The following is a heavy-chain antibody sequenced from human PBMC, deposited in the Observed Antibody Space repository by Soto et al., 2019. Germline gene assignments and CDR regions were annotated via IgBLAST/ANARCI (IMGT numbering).Heavy chain of an antibody. CDR3: STSSLGYDF. CDR2: IKTKPXDXXX. V-gene: IGHV3-15*01. CDR1: GLIFGDVW. J-gene: IGHJ4*02. Sequence: GGSLRLSCAASGLIFGDVWMTWVRPXPGKGLEWVGRIKTKPXDXXXXYXXXXXXXXXIXRDXSKNTLYLQXTSLTPDDTGVYYGSTSSLGYDFWGPGTRVTVSS. D-gene: IGHD3-3*01.